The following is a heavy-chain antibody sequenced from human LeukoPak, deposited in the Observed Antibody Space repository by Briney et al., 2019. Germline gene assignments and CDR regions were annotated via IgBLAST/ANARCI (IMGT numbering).Heavy chain of an antibody. V-gene: IGHV1-69*05. Sequence: AASVKVSCKASGGTFSCYAISWVRQAPGQGLEWMGRIIPIFGTANYAQKFQGRVTITTDESTSTAYMELSSLRSEDTAVYYCARALERRGGYAYWGQGTLVTVSS. CDR3: ARALERRGGYAY. CDR1: GGTFSCYA. CDR2: IIPIFGTA. J-gene: IGHJ4*02. D-gene: IGHD1-1*01.